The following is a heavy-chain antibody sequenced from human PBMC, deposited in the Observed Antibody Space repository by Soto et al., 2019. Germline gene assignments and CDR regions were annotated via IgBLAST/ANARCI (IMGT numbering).Heavy chain of an antibody. D-gene: IGHD1-1*01. Sequence: QVQLVQTGPEVKKPGSSVKVSCKASGGTFSRYVITWVRQAPGQGLEWMGGSIPIFDTTNYAQKFQGRITLTADESTRTAYMELNSLRSEDTAVYYCARGIVTGTTSNYYYYGMDVWGQGTTVTVSS. CDR1: GGTFSRYV. J-gene: IGHJ6*02. V-gene: IGHV1-69*12. CDR3: ARGIVTGTTSNYYYYGMDV. CDR2: SIPIFDTT.